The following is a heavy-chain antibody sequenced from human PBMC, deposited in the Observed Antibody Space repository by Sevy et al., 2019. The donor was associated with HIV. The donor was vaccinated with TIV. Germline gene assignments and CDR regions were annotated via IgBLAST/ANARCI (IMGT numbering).Heavy chain of an antibody. J-gene: IGHJ4*02. CDR3: ASHDWGREDY. Sequence: LSLTCVVSGYSISSSYWWDWFRRPPGKGLEWIGAIHHSGSTQYTPSLKSRVTVSADTSKNQFSLRLSSMTAADTAVYYCASHDWGREDYWGQGTLVTVSS. CDR2: IHHSGST. CDR1: GYSISSSYW. V-gene: IGHV4-38-2*01. D-gene: IGHD7-27*01.